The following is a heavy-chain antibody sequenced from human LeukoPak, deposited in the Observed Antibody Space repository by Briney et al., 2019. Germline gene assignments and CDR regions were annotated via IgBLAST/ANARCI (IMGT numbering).Heavy chain of an antibody. CDR1: GGSISSYY. J-gene: IGHJ4*02. V-gene: IGHV4-4*09. CDR3: ARLSYYDSSLDY. Sequence: SETLSLTRTVSGGSISSYYWSWIRQPPGKGLEWIGYIYTSGSTNYNPSLKSRVTISVDTSKNQFSLKLSSVTAADTAVYYCARLSYYDSSLDYWGQGTLVTVSS. CDR2: IYTSGST. D-gene: IGHD3-22*01.